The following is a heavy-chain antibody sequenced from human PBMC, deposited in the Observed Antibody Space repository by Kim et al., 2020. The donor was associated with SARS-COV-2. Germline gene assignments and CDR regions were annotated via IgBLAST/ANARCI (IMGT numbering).Heavy chain of an antibody. V-gene: IGHV4-34*01. Sequence: NYNPSLKSRVTISVDTSKNQFSLKLSSVTAADTAVYYCARGRAVAGPIDYWGQGTLVTVSS. J-gene: IGHJ4*02. D-gene: IGHD6-19*01. CDR3: ARGRAVAGPIDY.